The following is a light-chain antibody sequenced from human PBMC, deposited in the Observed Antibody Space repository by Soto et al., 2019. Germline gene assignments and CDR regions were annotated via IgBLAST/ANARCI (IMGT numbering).Light chain of an antibody. CDR2: GAS. Sequence: EIVLTQSPGTLSLSPGARATLSCRATQSVSSTYLAWYQQKPGLAPRLLIYGASSRATGIPDRFSGSGSGTDFTLTISRLEPEDFAVYYCQQYGSSPLTFGGGTKVDIK. CDR3: QQYGSSPLT. CDR1: QSVSSTY. J-gene: IGKJ4*01. V-gene: IGKV3-20*01.